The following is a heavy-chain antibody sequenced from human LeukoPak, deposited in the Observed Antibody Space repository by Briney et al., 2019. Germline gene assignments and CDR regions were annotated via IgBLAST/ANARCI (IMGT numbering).Heavy chain of an antibody. J-gene: IGHJ4*02. CDR2: IKQDGSEK. Sequence: GGSLRLSCAASGFTFSSYWMSWVRQAPGKGLEWVANIKQDGSEKYYVDSVKGRFTISRDNAKNSLYLQMNSLRAEDTAVYYCARDWHCSSTSCYDGRFDYWGQGTLVTVSS. CDR3: ARDWHCSSTSCYDGRFDY. CDR1: GFTFSSYW. V-gene: IGHV3-7*01. D-gene: IGHD2-2*01.